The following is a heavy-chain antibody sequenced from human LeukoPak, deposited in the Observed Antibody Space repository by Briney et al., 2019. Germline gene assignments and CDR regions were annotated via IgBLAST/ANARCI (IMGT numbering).Heavy chain of an antibody. CDR3: AKDPPILRWSFDY. Sequence: GGSRRLSCAASGFTLSTYARSWARRTQGKGLEWVPPITDGGGSTYYADSVKGRFTISRDNSKNTLYLQMNSLRAEDTAVYYCAKDPPILRWSFDYWGQGTLVTVSS. CDR2: ITDGGGST. CDR1: GFTLSTYA. V-gene: IGHV3-23*01. J-gene: IGHJ4*02. D-gene: IGHD4-23*01.